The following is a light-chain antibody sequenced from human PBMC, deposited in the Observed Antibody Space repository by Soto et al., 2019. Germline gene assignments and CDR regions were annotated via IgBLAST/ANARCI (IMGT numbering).Light chain of an antibody. CDR2: DVT. V-gene: IGLV2-14*03. J-gene: IGLJ3*02. CDR3: SAYTRSTTWV. Sequence: QSALTQPASVSGSPGQSITISCTGISSDVGVDNYVSWYQQHSGKAPKLMIYDVTNRPSGISNRFFGSKSDNTSSLTISGLQAEDEADYYCSAYTRSTTWVFGGGPKVTVL. CDR1: SSDVGVDNY.